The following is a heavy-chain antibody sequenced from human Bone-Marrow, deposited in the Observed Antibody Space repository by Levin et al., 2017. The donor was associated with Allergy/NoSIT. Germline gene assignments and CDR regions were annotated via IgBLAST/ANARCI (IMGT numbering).Heavy chain of an antibody. V-gene: IGHV3-74*01. Sequence: RGESLKISCAASGFTFSRYYMHWVRQAPGKGLVWVSRITSDVTDTYYADSVKGRFTISRDNAENTLYLQMNSLRVEDTGIYYCARGGCSRTSCLDYWGQGILVTVSS. CDR1: GFTFSRYY. CDR2: ITSDVTDT. D-gene: IGHD2-2*01. CDR3: ARGGCSRTSCLDY. J-gene: IGHJ4*02.